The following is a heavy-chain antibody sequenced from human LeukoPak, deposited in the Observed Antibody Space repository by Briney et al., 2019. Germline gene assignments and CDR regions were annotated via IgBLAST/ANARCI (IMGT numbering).Heavy chain of an antibody. CDR1: GFTFSTYA. J-gene: IGHJ4*02. V-gene: IGHV3-23*01. CDR2: ISGNGAVS. D-gene: IGHD2-8*01. CDR3: AQNRLDCTNTPCYVY. Sequence: GGSLRLSCAASGFTFSTYAMTWVRQAPGKGLEWVSAISGNGAVSYYADSVKGRFTISRDNSKSTLYLQMNSLRAEDTAVYYCAQNRLDCTNTPCYVYWGQGTLVTVSS.